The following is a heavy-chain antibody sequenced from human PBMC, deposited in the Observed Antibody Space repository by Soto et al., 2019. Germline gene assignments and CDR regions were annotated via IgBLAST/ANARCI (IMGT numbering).Heavy chain of an antibody. CDR2: IYYTGST. V-gene: IGHV4-31*03. D-gene: IGHD2-15*01. J-gene: IGHJ4*03. Sequence: QVQLQESGPGLVKPSQTLSLTCTVSGDSISSGDYYWSWVRQHPGKGLEWIGYIYYTGSTYYNPSLKSRLTISVDTTKNHCSLKLSSVTAADTAVYYCVRGGYCSGGSCYGVSYFDYWGQGTLVTVSS. CDR1: GDSISSGDYY. CDR3: VRGGYCSGGSCYGVSYFDY.